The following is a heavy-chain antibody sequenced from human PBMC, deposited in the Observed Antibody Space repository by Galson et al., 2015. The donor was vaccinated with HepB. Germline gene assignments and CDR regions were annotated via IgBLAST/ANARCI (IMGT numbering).Heavy chain of an antibody. CDR1: GGTFSSYA. V-gene: IGHV1-69*13. D-gene: IGHD3-16*01. CDR3: ARGSRWGEYYYYYYMDV. Sequence: SVKVSCKASGGTFSSYAISWVRQAPGQGLEWMGGIIPIFGTANYAQKFQGRVTITADESTSTAYMELSSLRSEDTAVYYCARGSRWGEYYYYYYMDVWGKGTTVTVSS. CDR2: IIPIFGTA. J-gene: IGHJ6*03.